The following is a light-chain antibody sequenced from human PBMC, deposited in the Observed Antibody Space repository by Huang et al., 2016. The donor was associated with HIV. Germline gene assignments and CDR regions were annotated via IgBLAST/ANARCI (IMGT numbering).Light chain of an antibody. CDR3: QQLHAYPIT. V-gene: IGKV1-9*01. Sequence: GDRVVITCRASQDISTSLAWYQQKPGMAPKLLISAASRLQSGVSTRFSGDSAGAFFNLLITNVEPEDFATYYCQQLHAYPITFGRGTRLDIK. CDR1: QDISTS. J-gene: IGKJ5*01. CDR2: AAS.